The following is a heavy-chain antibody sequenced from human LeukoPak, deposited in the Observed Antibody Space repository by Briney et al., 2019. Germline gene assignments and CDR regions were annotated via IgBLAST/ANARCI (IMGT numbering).Heavy chain of an antibody. D-gene: IGHD6-13*01. V-gene: IGHV1-2*02. CDR2: INPNSGGT. CDR1: GYTFTSYG. J-gene: IGHJ5*02. CDR3: ARDSTSSRYLPKNWFDP. Sequence: ASVKVSCKASGYTFTSYGISWVRQAPGQGLEWMGWINPNSGGTNYAQKFQGRVTMTRDTSISTAYVELSRLRSDDTAVYYCARDSTSSRYLPKNWFDPWGQGTLVTVSS.